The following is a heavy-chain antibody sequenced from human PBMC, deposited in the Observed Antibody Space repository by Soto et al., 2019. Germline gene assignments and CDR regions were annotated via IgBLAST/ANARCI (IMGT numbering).Heavy chain of an antibody. CDR3: ARGISGKPSLDYDGLDV. Sequence: GASVKVSCKXSGYTFTNYGINWVRQAPGQGLEWMGWISAHNGNADYTQHFQGRVTMTIDTSTSTAYMDLRSLRSDDTAVYYCARGISGKPSLDYDGLDVWGQGTTVTVSS. V-gene: IGHV1-18*01. CDR2: ISAHNGNA. J-gene: IGHJ6*02. CDR1: GYTFTNYG. D-gene: IGHD1-20*01.